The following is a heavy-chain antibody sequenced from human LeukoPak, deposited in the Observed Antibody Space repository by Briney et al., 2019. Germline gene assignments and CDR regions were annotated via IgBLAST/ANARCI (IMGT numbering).Heavy chain of an antibody. CDR1: NGSISSYY. V-gene: IGHV4-59*01. D-gene: IGHD2-8*01. J-gene: IGHJ4*02. Sequence: PSETLSLTCTVSNGSISSYYWTWIRQPPGKELEWIGYIYYSGSTNYNPSLESRVTISVGTSKNLFFLRLSSVTAADTAMYYCARVSYTYGPHDYWGQGTLVTVSS. CDR2: IYYSGST. CDR3: ARVSYTYGPHDY.